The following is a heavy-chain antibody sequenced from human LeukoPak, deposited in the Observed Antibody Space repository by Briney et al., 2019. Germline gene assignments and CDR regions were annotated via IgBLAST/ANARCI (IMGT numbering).Heavy chain of an antibody. Sequence: SQTLSLTCAISGDSVSSISVAWNWIRQSPSRDLEWLGRTYYRSKWYYEYAVPVKSRINISPDTSKNQFSLQLTSVTPEDTAVYYCSLARSEYHYGMDVWGQGTTVTVSS. CDR3: SLARSEYHYGMDV. J-gene: IGHJ6*02. CDR1: GDSVSSISVA. V-gene: IGHV6-1*01. D-gene: IGHD3-16*01. CDR2: TYYRSKWYY.